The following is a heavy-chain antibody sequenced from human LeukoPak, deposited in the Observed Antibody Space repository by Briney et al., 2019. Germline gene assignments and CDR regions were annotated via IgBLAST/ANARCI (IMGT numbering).Heavy chain of an antibody. CDR2: IIPIFGSA. J-gene: IGHJ6*03. Sequence: GASVTVSCKASGVTFDSSDISWVRQAPGQGLEWMGGIIPIFGSAIYAQKFQGRVTITADTSTSTAYMELTSLRSEDTAMYYCARDIGRPEGGYYYMDVWGKGTTVIVSS. CDR3: ARDIGRPEGGYYYMDV. D-gene: IGHD1-26*01. CDR1: GVTFDSSD. V-gene: IGHV1-69*06.